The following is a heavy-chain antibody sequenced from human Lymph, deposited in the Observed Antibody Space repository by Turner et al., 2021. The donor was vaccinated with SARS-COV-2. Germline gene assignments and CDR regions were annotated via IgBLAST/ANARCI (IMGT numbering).Heavy chain of an antibody. Sequence: QVQLVQYGAEVKKPGASVKVSCKASGYTFTDYYMHWVRQAPGQGLEWMGWINPNSGGTDYAQKLQGRVTVTRDASFNTAYMELTRLRSDDTAVYYCARGGLYYYDSSAYYNDSFDIWGQGTMVTVSS. V-gene: IGHV1-2*02. CDR1: GYTFTDYY. D-gene: IGHD3-22*01. CDR2: INPNSGGT. J-gene: IGHJ3*02. CDR3: ARGGLYYYDSSAYYNDSFDI.